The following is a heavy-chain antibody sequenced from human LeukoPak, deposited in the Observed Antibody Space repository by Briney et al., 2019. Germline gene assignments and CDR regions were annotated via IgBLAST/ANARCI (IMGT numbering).Heavy chain of an antibody. Sequence: GGSLRLSCAASGFSFSSNYMSWVRQAPGKGLELISFIYRGGNTYYSDSLKGRFTISRDNSKNTLYLQMNSLRAEDTAVYYCARDHRPLNYYDTSGGFDIWGQGTMVTVSS. V-gene: IGHV3-66*01. CDR2: IYRGGNT. CDR1: GFSFSSNY. D-gene: IGHD3-22*01. CDR3: ARDHRPLNYYDTSGGFDI. J-gene: IGHJ3*02.